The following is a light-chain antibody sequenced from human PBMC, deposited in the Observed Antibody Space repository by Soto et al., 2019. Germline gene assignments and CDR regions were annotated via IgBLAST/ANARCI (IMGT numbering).Light chain of an antibody. V-gene: IGKV3-20*01. CDR1: QSVANTY. CDR3: QQYGRSPGLLT. J-gene: IGKJ3*01. Sequence: EIVLTQSPGPLSLSPGERVTLSCRASQSVANTYLAWYQQKLGQAPRLLIYDASTRATGIPDRFSGSGSGTDFTLTISRLEPEDFAVYYCQQYGRSPGLLTFGPGTQVEIK. CDR2: DAS.